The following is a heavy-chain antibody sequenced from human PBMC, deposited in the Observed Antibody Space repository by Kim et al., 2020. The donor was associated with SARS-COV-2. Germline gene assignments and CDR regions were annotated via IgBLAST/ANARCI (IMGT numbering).Heavy chain of an antibody. Sequence: GGSLRLSCAASGFTFSSYAMHWVRQAPGKGLEWVAVISYVGSNKYYADSVKGRFTISRDNSKNTLYLQMNSLRAEDTAVYYCARDPELTYYYGSGISNKFDPRGQASLVTVSA. CDR1: GFTFSSYA. J-gene: IGHJ5*01. CDR2: ISYVGSNK. V-gene: IGHV3-30*04. D-gene: IGHD3-10*01. CDR3: ARDPELTYYYGSGISNKFDP.